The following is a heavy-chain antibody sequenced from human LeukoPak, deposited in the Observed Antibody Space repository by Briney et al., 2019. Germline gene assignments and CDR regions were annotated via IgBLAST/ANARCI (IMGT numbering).Heavy chain of an antibody. J-gene: IGHJ4*02. D-gene: IGHD3-10*01. CDR2: IYTSGST. CDR1: GGSISSGSYY. Sequence: SQTLSLTCTVSGGSISSGSYYWSWIRQPAGKGLEWIGRIYTSGSTNYNPSLKSRVTISVDTSKNQFSLKLSSVTAADTAVYYCARVANYYGSGSYPDYWGQGTLVTVSS. V-gene: IGHV4-61*02. CDR3: ARVANYYGSGSYPDY.